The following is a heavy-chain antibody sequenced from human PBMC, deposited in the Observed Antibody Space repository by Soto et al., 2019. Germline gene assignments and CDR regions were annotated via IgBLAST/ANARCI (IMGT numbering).Heavy chain of an antibody. CDR2: VSYDGTTK. J-gene: IGHJ2*01. CDR3: AKVCLPYYDILTGPPRARNFDL. Sequence: QVQLVESGGGVVQPGRSLRLSCAASGFTFNHYGMHWVRQAPGKGLEWVAVVSYDGTTKYYADSVKGRFTISRDNSKNTLSLQMNSLRVEDTAVYYCAKVCLPYYDILTGPPRARNFDLWGRGTLVTVSS. V-gene: IGHV3-30*18. CDR1: GFTFNHYG. D-gene: IGHD3-9*01.